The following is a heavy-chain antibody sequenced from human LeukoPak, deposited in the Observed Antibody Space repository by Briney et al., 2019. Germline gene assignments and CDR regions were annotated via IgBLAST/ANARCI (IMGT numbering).Heavy chain of an antibody. D-gene: IGHD5-24*01. CDR2: IYYSGGT. CDR1: GGSISSYY. V-gene: IGHV4-59*08. J-gene: IGHJ5*02. Sequence: PSETLSLTCTVSGGSISSYYWSWIRQPPGKGLEWIGDIYYSGGTNYNASLMRCLTILANTSTNQSLLKLSSVTAADTAVYYCARTDNYIPEGWFDPWGQGTLVTVSS. CDR3: ARTDNYIPEGWFDP.